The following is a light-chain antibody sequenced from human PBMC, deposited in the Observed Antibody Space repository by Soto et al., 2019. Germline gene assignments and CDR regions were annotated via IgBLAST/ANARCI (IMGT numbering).Light chain of an antibody. V-gene: IGLV2-14*01. CDR3: SLYSSNGSLI. CDR1: SSDLAIYNY. J-gene: IGLJ1*01. Sequence: QSVLTQPASVSGSPGQSITISCTGTSSDLAIYNYVPWYQQQPGKAPKLMIYQVTNRPSGVSNRFSGSRSGNMASLTISGLQAEDETDYFCSLYSSNGSLIFGPGTKVTVL. CDR2: QVT.